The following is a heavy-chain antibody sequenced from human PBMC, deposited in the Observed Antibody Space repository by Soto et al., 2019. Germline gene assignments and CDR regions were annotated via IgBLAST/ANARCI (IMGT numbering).Heavy chain of an antibody. CDR2: IKQDGSEK. CDR1: GFTFSGYW. CDR3: ARDPSIVLVPAATYYYYYYGMDV. J-gene: IGHJ6*01. D-gene: IGHD2-2*01. V-gene: IGHV3-7*01. Sequence: LRLSCAASGFTFSGYWMSWVRQAPGKGLEWVANIKQDGSEKYYVDSVKGRFTISRDNAKNSLYLQMNSLRAEDTAVYYCARDPSIVLVPAATYYYYYYGMDV.